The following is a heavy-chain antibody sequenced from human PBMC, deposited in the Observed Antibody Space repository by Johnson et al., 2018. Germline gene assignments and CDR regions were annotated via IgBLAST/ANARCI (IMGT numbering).Heavy chain of an antibody. J-gene: IGHJ6*03. Sequence: EVQLLETGGALVQPGGSLRLSCAASGFTFSSYSMNWVRQAPGQGLAWVSSITSTSTIDYAASVKGRFTISRDDAKNSLYLQMNSLPAEDTAMYYCARGPGRYYMDVWGKGTTVTVSS. D-gene: IGHD1-14*01. CDR1: GFTFSSYS. V-gene: IGHV3-48*01. CDR3: ARGPGRYYMDV. CDR2: ITSTSTI.